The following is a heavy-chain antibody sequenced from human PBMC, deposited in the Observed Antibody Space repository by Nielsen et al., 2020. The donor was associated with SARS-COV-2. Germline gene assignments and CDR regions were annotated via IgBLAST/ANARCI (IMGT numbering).Heavy chain of an antibody. J-gene: IGHJ6*02. V-gene: IGHV3-7*01. Sequence: GGSLRLSCEASGFIFNTYGMNWVRQAPGKGLEWVANITQDGRQKYFIDSVKGRFTISRDNAKNSLYLQMNSLRAEDTAVYYCARDWSSGSGSSYYYYGMDVWGQGTTVTVSS. D-gene: IGHD3-10*01. CDR2: ITQDGRQK. CDR3: ARDWSSGSGSSYYYYGMDV. CDR1: GFIFNTYG.